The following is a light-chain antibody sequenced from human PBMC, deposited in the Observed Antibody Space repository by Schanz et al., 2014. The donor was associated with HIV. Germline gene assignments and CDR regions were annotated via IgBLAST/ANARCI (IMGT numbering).Light chain of an antibody. CDR2: DVT. J-gene: IGLJ1*01. CDR3: CSYAGSYTYV. V-gene: IGLV2-11*01. Sequence: SALTQPRSVSGSPGQSVTISCTGTSSDVGSYNYVSWYQQRPGKAPKLMIYDVTKRPSGVPDRFSGSKSGNTASLTISGLQAEDEADYYCCSYAGSYTYVFGTGTKLTVL. CDR1: SSDVGSYNY.